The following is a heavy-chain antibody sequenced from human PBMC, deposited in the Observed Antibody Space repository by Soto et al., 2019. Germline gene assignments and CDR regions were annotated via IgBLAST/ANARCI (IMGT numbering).Heavy chain of an antibody. CDR2: IYYSGST. Sequence: QVQLQESGPGLVKPSQTLSLTCTVSGGSISSGGYYWSWIRQHPGKGLEWIGYIYYSGSTYYNPSLKRRVTLSVDTAKNEFSLKLSAVTAAHTALYYCARSVGVAAAGPFDYWGQGTLVTVSS. J-gene: IGHJ4*02. CDR1: GGSISSGGYY. CDR3: ARSVGVAAAGPFDY. V-gene: IGHV4-31*03. D-gene: IGHD6-13*01.